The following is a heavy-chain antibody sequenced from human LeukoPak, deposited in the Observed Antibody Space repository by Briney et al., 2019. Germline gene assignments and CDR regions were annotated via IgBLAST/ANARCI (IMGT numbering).Heavy chain of an antibody. D-gene: IGHD3-3*01. J-gene: IGHJ4*02. CDR2: ISYSGTT. Sequence: SETLSLTCTVSGGSISSTSYYWGWIRQPPGKGLEWIGSISYSGTTYYNPSLKSRVTISVDTSKNQFSLKLNSVTAADTAVYYCARDPDFWSGYYNFDYWDQGTLVTVSS. CDR1: GGSISSTSYY. V-gene: IGHV4-39*07. CDR3: ARDPDFWSGYYNFDY.